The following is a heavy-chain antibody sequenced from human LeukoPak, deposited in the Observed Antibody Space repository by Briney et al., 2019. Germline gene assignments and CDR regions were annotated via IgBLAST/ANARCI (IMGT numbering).Heavy chain of an antibody. D-gene: IGHD3-22*01. Sequence: SETLSLTCTVSGGSVSRYYWSWIRQHPGKGLEWIGYIYYSGSTYYNPSLKSRVTISVDTSKNQFSLKLSSVTAADTAVYYCASDLYDSSGYLTDYWGQGTLVTVSS. J-gene: IGHJ4*02. CDR2: IYYSGST. CDR1: GGSVSRYY. V-gene: IGHV4-59*06. CDR3: ASDLYDSSGYLTDY.